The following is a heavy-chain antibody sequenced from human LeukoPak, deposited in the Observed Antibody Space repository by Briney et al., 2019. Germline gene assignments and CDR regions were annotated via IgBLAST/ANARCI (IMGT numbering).Heavy chain of an antibody. V-gene: IGHV3-23*01. CDR2: ISGSGGST. CDR1: GFTFSSYW. Sequence: PGGSLRLSCAASGFTFSSYWMSWVRQAPGKGLEWVSAISGSGGSTYYADSVKGRFTISRDNSKNTLYLRMNSLRAEDTAVYYCATPAAGTNYYYGMDVWGQGTTVTVSS. D-gene: IGHD6-13*01. J-gene: IGHJ6*02. CDR3: ATPAAGTNYYYGMDV.